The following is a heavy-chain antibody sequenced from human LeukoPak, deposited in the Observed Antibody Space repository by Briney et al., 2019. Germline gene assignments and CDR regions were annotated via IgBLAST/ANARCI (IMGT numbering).Heavy chain of an antibody. CDR1: GGSISSSSYY. V-gene: IGHV4-39*07. D-gene: IGHD3-22*01. J-gene: IGHJ5*02. CDR3: ARAYSSGYSDNWFDP. Sequence: PSETLSLTCTVSGGSISSSSYYWGWIRQPPGKVLEWIGSIYYSGSTYYNPSLKSRVTISVDTSKNQFSLKLSSVTAADTAVYYCARAYSSGYSDNWFDPWGQGTLVTVSS. CDR2: IYYSGST.